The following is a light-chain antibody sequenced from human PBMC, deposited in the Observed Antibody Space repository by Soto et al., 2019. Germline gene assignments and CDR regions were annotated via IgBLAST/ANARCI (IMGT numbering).Light chain of an antibody. CDR2: SAS. V-gene: IGKV1-12*01. CDR1: QDIASW. Sequence: DIQLTQSPASVSASVGDRVTITCRASQDIASWLAWYQQKPGKAPNLLIYSASSLQSGVPSRFSGDGSETEFTLTISSLQPEDFATYYCEQADSLPLTFGGGTKVEL. CDR3: EQADSLPLT. J-gene: IGKJ4*01.